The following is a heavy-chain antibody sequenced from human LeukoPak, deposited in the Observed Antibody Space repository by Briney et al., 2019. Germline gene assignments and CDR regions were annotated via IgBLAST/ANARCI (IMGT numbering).Heavy chain of an antibody. J-gene: IGHJ3*02. Sequence: SETLSLTCTVSGDSISSSSYYWGWIRQPPGKGLEWIGRIYYSGSTYYNPSLKSRVTISVDTSKNQFSLKLSSVTAADTAVYYCARDSGAGAFRNDAFDIWGQGTMVTVSS. CDR1: GDSISSSSYY. CDR3: ARDSGAGAFRNDAFDI. D-gene: IGHD1-1*01. CDR2: IYYSGST. V-gene: IGHV4-39*07.